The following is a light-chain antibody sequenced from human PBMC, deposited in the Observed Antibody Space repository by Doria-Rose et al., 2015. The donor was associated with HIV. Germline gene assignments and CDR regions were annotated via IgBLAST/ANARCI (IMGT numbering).Light chain of an antibody. V-gene: IGKV1-5*03. CDR2: KAS. J-gene: IGKJ2*04. CDR3: QQYNSYPCS. Sequence: DIRVTQSPSTLSASVGDRVIITCRASQSISDWLAWYQQRPGIAPKLLICKASTLESGVPSRFSGSGSGTEFTLTITDLQPDDFATYSCQQYNSYPCSFGQGTKLEIK. CDR1: QSISDW.